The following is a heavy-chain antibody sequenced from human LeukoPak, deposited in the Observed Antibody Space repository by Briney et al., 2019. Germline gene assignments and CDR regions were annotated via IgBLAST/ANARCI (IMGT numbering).Heavy chain of an antibody. CDR2: TIPIRGMT. V-gene: IGHV1-69*04. J-gene: IGHJ4*02. D-gene: IGHD3-16*01. Sequence: ASVKVSCKISGGTFGSYGISWVRQAPGQGLEWMGRTIPIRGMTNYAQKFQGRVTITADTSTSTAYMELSSLTSEDTAVYFCARGPYDGTFYFDSWGQGTLVIVSS. CDR1: GGTFGSYG. CDR3: ARGPYDGTFYFDS.